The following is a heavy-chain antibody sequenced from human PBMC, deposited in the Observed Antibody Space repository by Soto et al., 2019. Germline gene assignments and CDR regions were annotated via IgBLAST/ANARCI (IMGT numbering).Heavy chain of an antibody. CDR2: IYHSGGT. CDR3: ATSKISFFQSGGSQHVPLGF. V-gene: IGHV4-34*01. D-gene: IGHD2-15*01. Sequence: ESLALTCAVSGASLSSYYWSWIRQPPGKGLEWIGEIYHSGGTNYNPSLKSRVTISVDTPKNQFSLKLSSVTAADTAVYYCATSKISFFQSGGSQHVPLGFWGQGTPVTVSS. J-gene: IGHJ4*02. CDR1: GASLSSYY.